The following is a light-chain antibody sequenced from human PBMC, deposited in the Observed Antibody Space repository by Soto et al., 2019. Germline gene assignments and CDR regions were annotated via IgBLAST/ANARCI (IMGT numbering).Light chain of an antibody. V-gene: IGKV3-15*01. CDR1: QSVSSN. CDR2: GAS. Sequence: EIVMTQSPATLSVSPGERATLSCRASQSVSSNLAWYQQKPGQAPRLLIYGASTRATGIPARFSGSESGTMFTLTIIILLSEDFAVYYCQQYNNWPRTFGQGTKVDIK. J-gene: IGKJ1*01. CDR3: QQYNNWPRT.